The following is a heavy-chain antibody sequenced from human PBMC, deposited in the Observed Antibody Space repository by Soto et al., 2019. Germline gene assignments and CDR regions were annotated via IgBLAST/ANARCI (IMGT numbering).Heavy chain of an antibody. J-gene: IGHJ4*02. D-gene: IGHD3-10*01. Sequence: GGSLRLSCTASGINLRDQALSWVRQAPGGGLEWVSGISGMEDRTNYADFVKGRFFISKDRAKNTLNLQMNGLRDDDTAVYYCAKTYTGGWDQGTQVTVSS. V-gene: IGHV3-23*01. CDR3: AKTYTGG. CDR1: GINLRDQA. CDR2: ISGMEDRT.